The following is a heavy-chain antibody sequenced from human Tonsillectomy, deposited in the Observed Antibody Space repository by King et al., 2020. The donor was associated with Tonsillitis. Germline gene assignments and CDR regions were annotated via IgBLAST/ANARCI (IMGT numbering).Heavy chain of an antibody. D-gene: IGHD4/OR15-4a*01. V-gene: IGHV3-30*02. CDR2: IRNDGGHK. CDR3: AKVLHDYGANFDF. J-gene: IGHJ4*02. Sequence: VQLVESGGGVVQPGGSLRLSCVASGFTFSTYGMHWVRQAPGKGLEWVSSIRNDGGHKYYAESVKGRFTISRENSKNTLYLQMNSLRTEDTAVYYCAKVLHDYGANFDFCGQGTLVIVSS. CDR1: GFTFSTYG.